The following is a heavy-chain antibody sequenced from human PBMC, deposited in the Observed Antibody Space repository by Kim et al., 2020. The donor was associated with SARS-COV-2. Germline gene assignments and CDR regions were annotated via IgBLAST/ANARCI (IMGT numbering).Heavy chain of an antibody. CDR1: GFTFSDYY. Sequence: GGSLRLSCAASGFTFSDYYMSWIRQAPGKGLEWVSFISSSSSYTVYADSVKGRFSIARDNAKNSLYLQMNSLRAEDTAVYYCARASRNLDYWGQGTLVTVSS. CDR2: ISSSSSYT. D-gene: IGHD1-1*01. CDR3: ARASRNLDY. V-gene: IGHV3-11*06. J-gene: IGHJ4*02.